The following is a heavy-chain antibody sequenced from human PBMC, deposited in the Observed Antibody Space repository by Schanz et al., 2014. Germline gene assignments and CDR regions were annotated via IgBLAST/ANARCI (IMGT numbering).Heavy chain of an antibody. Sequence: QVQLQESGPGLVKPSETLSLTCSVSGDSITGVSRYWGWIRQPPGKGLEWIASDCISATDYVNESLQGRVSISIARSKTQLSLKLPSVTAADTAVYFCARHRDEMATVSSPFDYWGQGILVTVSS. CDR2: DCISATD. J-gene: IGHJ4*02. CDR3: ARHRDEMATVSSPFDY. CDR1: GDSITGVSRY. D-gene: IGHD2-15*01. V-gene: IGHV4-39*01.